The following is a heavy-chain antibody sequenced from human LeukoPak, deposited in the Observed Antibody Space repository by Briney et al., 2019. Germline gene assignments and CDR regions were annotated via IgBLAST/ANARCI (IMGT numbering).Heavy chain of an antibody. D-gene: IGHD1-26*01. V-gene: IGHV4-4*07. J-gene: IGHJ4*02. CDR2: VYSSGST. CDR3: ARMYSGTYGGIDY. CDR1: GGSMNSYY. Sequence: SETLSLTCTVSGGSMNSYYWSWIRQPAGKGLEWIGRVYSSGSTNYNPSLKGRVTMSVDTSRNQFSLKLSSVTAADTAVYYCARMYSGTYGGIDYWGQGTLVTVSS.